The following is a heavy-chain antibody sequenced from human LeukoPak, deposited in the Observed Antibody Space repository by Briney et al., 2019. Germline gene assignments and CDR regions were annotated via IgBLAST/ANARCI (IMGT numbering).Heavy chain of an antibody. J-gene: IGHJ4*02. CDR3: ARQEITGTTLPYFDY. V-gene: IGHV5-10-1*01. CDR2: IDPSDSYT. Sequence: GESLKISCKGSGYSFTSYWISWVRQMPGKGLEWMGRIDPSDSYTNYSPSFRGHVTISADKSISTAYLQWSSPKASDTAMYYCARQEITGTTLPYFDYWGQGTLVTVSS. CDR1: GYSFTSYW. D-gene: IGHD1-20*01.